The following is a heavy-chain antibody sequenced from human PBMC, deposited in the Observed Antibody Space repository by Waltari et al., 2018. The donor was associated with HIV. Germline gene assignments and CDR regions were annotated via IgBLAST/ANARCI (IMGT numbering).Heavy chain of an antibody. CDR1: GFTFSSSD. J-gene: IGHJ4*02. V-gene: IGHV3-13*01. CDR3: TRVTSRYYFDS. D-gene: IGHD2-2*01. CDR2: VGAAGDT. Sequence: ELQLVESGGGFVQPGGSLRLSCAASGFTFSSSDMHWVRQVGGRSLAWVSAVGAAGDTYYLGSGRGRFTISRDNAKSSLFLQMNNLRAEDTAVYFCTRVTSRYYFDSWGQGTLVTVSS.